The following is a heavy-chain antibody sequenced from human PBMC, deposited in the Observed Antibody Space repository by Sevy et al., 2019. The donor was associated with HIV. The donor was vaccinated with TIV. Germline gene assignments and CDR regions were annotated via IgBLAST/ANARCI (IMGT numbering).Heavy chain of an antibody. CDR2: IYYSGKT. D-gene: IGHD3-3*01. CDR1: GGSISSGCYY. CDR3: ARSLTRIFGIPNWFDL. Sequence: SETLSLTCAVSGGSISSGCYYWSWIRQRPGKGLEWMGYIYYSGKTYYNPSLTSLKSRITISLDTSENQFSLKLSSVTAADTAVYFCARSLTRIFGIPNWFDLWGQGTLVTVSS. V-gene: IGHV4-31*11. J-gene: IGHJ5*02.